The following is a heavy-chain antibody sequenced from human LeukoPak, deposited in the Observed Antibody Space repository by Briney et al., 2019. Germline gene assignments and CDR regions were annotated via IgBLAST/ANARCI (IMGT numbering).Heavy chain of an antibody. Sequence: GASVKVSCKVSGYTLTELSMHWVRQAPGKGLEWMGGFDPEDGETIYAQKFQGRVTMTEDTSTDTAYMELSSLRSEDTAVYYCAKDGPGDVVVTAIRPRPHYFDYWGQGTLVTVSS. CDR1: GYTLTELS. CDR3: AKDGPGDVVVTAIRPRPHYFDY. CDR2: FDPEDGET. D-gene: IGHD2-21*02. J-gene: IGHJ4*02. V-gene: IGHV1-24*01.